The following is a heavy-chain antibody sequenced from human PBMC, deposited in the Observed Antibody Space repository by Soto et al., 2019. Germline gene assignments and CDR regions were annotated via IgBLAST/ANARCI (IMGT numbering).Heavy chain of an antibody. CDR2: INPNSGGT. CDR1: GYTFTNFG. Sequence: ASVKVSCKTSGYTFTNFGLSWVRQAPGQGLEWMGWINPNSGGTNYAQKFQGWVTMTRDTSISTAYMELSRLRSDDTAVYYCAREPHGYNYFGVLGYWGQGTLVTVSS. D-gene: IGHD5-12*01. V-gene: IGHV1-2*04. J-gene: IGHJ4*02. CDR3: AREPHGYNYFGVLGY.